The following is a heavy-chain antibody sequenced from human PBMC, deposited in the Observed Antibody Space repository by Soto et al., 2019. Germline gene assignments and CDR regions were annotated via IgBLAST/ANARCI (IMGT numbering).Heavy chain of an antibody. V-gene: IGHV1-69*01. D-gene: IGHD3-3*01. CDR2: IIPIFGTA. Sequence: QVQLVQSGAEVKKPGSSVKVSCKASGGTFSSYAISWVRQAPGQGLEWMGGIIPIFGTANYAQKFQGRVTITADESTSTAYMELSSLRSEDTAVYYCARDKWYDFWSGSDYYYYGMDVWGQGTTVTVSS. J-gene: IGHJ6*02. CDR1: GGTFSSYA. CDR3: ARDKWYDFWSGSDYYYYGMDV.